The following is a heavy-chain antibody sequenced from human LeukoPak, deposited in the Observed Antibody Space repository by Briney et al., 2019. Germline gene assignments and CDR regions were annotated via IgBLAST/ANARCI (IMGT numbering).Heavy chain of an antibody. V-gene: IGHV1-18*01. CDR1: GYTFTSYG. CDR2: ISPYNGNT. Sequence: GASVKVSCKASGYTFTSYGISWVRQAPGQGLEWMGWISPYNGNTNYAQKHQGRVTMTTDTSKSTAYMELRSLRSDDTAVYYCERDRGVFGVVMKFHPWGQGTLVTVSS. CDR3: ERDRGVFGVVMKFHP. D-gene: IGHD3-3*01. J-gene: IGHJ5*02.